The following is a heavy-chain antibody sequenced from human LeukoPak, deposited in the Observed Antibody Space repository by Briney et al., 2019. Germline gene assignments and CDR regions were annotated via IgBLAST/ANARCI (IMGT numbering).Heavy chain of an antibody. CDR1: GFTFSSYS. J-gene: IGHJ4*02. CDR3: ARGSGYCSSTSCYDAY. D-gene: IGHD2-2*01. Sequence: GGSLRLSCAASGFTFSSYSMNWVRQAPGKGLEWVSSISSSSSYIYYADSVKGRFTISGDNAKNSLYLQMNSLRAEDTAVYYCARGSGYCSSTSCYDAYWGQGTLVTVS. CDR2: ISSSSSYI. V-gene: IGHV3-21*01.